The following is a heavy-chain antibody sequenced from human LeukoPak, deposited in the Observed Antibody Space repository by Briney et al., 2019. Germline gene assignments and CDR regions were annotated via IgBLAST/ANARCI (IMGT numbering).Heavy chain of an antibody. V-gene: IGHV1-69*13. CDR3: ARPSEYSSGWYGGYYCGMDA. Sequence: GASVKVSCKASGGTFSSYAISWVRQAPGQGLEWMGGIIPIFGTADYAQKFQGRVTITADESTSTAYMELSSLRSEDTAVYYCARPSEYSSGWYGGYYCGMDAWGQGTTVTVSS. D-gene: IGHD6-19*01. CDR2: IIPIFGTA. J-gene: IGHJ6*02. CDR1: GGTFSSYA.